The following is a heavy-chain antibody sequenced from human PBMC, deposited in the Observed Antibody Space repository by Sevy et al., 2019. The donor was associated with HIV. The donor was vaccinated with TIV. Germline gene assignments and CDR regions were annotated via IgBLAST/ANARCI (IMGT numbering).Heavy chain of an antibody. J-gene: IGHJ3*02. CDR1: GGSISSYY. CDR2: IYYSGST. D-gene: IGHD3-10*01. CDR3: AGGGYYYGSGSFDI. Sequence: SETLSLTCTVSGGSISSYYWSWIRQPPGKGLEWIGYIYYSGSTNYNPSLKSRVTISVDTSKNQFSLKLSSVTAADTAVYYCAGGGYYYGSGSFDIWGQGTMVTVSS. V-gene: IGHV4-59*01.